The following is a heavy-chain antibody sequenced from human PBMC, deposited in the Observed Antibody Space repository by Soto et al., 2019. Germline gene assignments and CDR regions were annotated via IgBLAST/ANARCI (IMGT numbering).Heavy chain of an antibody. CDR3: ARARAITMVRGRGSIPWFDP. CDR1: GGSFSGYD. CDR2: INHSGST. Sequence: SETLSLTCAVYGGSFSGYDWSWIRQPPGKGLGWIGEINHSGSTNYNPSLKSRVTISVDTSKNQFSLKLSSVTAADTAVYYCARARAITMVRGRGSIPWFDPWGQGTLVTVSS. V-gene: IGHV4-34*01. J-gene: IGHJ5*02. D-gene: IGHD3-10*01.